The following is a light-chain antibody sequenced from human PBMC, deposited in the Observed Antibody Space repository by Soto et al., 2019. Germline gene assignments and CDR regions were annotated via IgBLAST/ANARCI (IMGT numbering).Light chain of an antibody. V-gene: IGLV2-14*01. Sequence: QSALTQPASVSGSPGQSITISCTGTSSDVGGYNYVSWYQQHPGKAPKLMIYDVSNRPSGVSNRFSGSKSGNTASLTISGPQAEDEADYYCSSYTSSSILAVFGGGTKLTVL. J-gene: IGLJ2*01. CDR2: DVS. CDR3: SSYTSSSILAV. CDR1: SSDVGGYNY.